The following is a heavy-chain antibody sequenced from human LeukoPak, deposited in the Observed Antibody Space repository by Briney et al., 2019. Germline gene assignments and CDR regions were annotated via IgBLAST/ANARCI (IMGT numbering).Heavy chain of an antibody. V-gene: IGHV4-4*07. J-gene: IGHJ4*02. D-gene: IGHD3-3*01. CDR1: GGSMGSYY. CDR3: AREGGFYRPLDY. Sequence: SETLSLTCTVSGGSMGSYYWSFIRQSAGTGLEWLGRIHTSGTTWYNPSLKSRVTLTVDASKNQFSLGLTSVTAADTAVYYCAREGGFYRPLDYSGQGTLVTVSS. CDR2: IHTSGTT.